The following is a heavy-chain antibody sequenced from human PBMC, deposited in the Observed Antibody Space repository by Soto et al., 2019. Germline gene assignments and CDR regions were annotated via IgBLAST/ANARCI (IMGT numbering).Heavy chain of an antibody. J-gene: IGHJ6*02. CDR1: GGSITSGGYY. CDR2: IYYSGST. D-gene: IGHD6-13*01. V-gene: IGHV4-31*03. CDR3: AREPSTSWTYYYYYGMDV. Sequence: QVQLQESGPGLVKPSQTLSLTCTVSGGSITSGGYYWSWIRQHPGKVLEWIGYIYYSGSTYYNPSINSRDTISVDTPKTQFSLKLSSVTAADTALYYCAREPSTSWTYYYYYGMDVRGQGTTVTVSS.